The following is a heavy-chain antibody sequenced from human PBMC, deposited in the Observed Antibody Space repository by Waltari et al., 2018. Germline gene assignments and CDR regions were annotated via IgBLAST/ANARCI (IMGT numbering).Heavy chain of an antibody. CDR1: GYTFTGYY. CDR3: ARGGELVVYYSDGGAFDY. Sequence: QVQLVQSGAEVTKPGASVKVSCKASGYTFTGYYMHWVRQAPGQGLEWMGWINPNSGGRNYAQKFQGRVTMTRDTSISTAYMELSRLRYDDTAVYYCARGGELVVYYSDGGAFDYWGQGTLVTVAS. D-gene: IGHD3-22*01. V-gene: IGHV1-2*02. CDR2: INPNSGGR. J-gene: IGHJ4*02.